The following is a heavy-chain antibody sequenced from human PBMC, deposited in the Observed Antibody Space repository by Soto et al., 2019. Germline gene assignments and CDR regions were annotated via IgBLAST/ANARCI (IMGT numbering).Heavy chain of an antibody. CDR1: GFTFNNYW. Sequence: RGSLRLSCAASGFTFNNYWMHWFRQVPGKGLVWVSRIKTDGSSPNYADSVEGRFTISSDNAKNTLYLQMNSLRAEDTAVYYCARDRIAGTGSCDNWGQGTLVTVSS. CDR3: ARDRIAGTGSCDN. CDR2: IKTDGSSP. J-gene: IGHJ4*02. D-gene: IGHD3-10*01. V-gene: IGHV3-74*01.